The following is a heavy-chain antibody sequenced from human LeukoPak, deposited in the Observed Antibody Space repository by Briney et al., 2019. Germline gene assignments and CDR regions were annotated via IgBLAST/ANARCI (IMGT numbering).Heavy chain of an antibody. J-gene: IGHJ3*02. CDR2: IIPILGIA. CDR3: ARDYSRGLNALDI. CDR1: GGTFSSYT. Sequence: SVKVSCKASGGTFSSYTISWVRQAPGQGLEWMGRIIPILGIANYAQKFQGRVTITADKSTSTAYMELSSLRSEDTAVYYCARDYSRGLNALDIWGQGTMVTVSS. V-gene: IGHV1-69*04. D-gene: IGHD3-22*01.